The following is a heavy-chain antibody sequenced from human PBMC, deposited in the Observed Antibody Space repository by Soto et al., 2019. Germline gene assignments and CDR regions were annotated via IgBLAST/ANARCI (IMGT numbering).Heavy chain of an antibody. V-gene: IGHV3-30-3*01. CDR2: ISYDGSNK. Sequence: QVQLVESGGGVVQPGRSLRLSCAASGFTFSSYAMHWVGQAPGKGLEWVAVISYDGSNKNYADSVKGRFTISRDNSKNPLYLLRNSLGATDPAVYYCARGYDFWSGYYYPYGMDVWGQGPTVTVSS. J-gene: IGHJ6*02. CDR3: ARGYDFWSGYYYPYGMDV. CDR1: GFTFSSYA. D-gene: IGHD3-3*01.